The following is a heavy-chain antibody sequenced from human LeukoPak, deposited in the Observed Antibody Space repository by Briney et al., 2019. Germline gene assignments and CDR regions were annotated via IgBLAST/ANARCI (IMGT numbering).Heavy chain of an antibody. CDR3: ASARRIQLFSFDY. D-gene: IGHD5-18*01. CDR2: ISSSGSTI. CDR1: GFTFSDYY. Sequence: GGSLRLSCAASGFTFSDYYMSWIRQAPGKGLEWVSYISSSGSTIYYADSVKGRFTISRDNAKNSLYLQMNSLRAEDTAVYYCASARRIQLFSFDYWGQGTLVTVSS. V-gene: IGHV3-11*01. J-gene: IGHJ4*02.